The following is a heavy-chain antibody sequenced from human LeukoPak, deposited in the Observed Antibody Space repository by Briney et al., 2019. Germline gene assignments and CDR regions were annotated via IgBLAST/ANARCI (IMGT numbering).Heavy chain of an antibody. CDR1: GGSISSSSYY. CDR3: ARVAVAGKRRGGD. Sequence: PSETLSLTCTVSGGSISSSSYYWGWIRQPPGKGLEWIGSIYYSGSTYYNPSLKSRVTISVDTSKNQFSLKLSSVTAADTAVYYCARVAVAGKRRGGDWGQGTLVTVSS. D-gene: IGHD6-19*01. J-gene: IGHJ4*02. V-gene: IGHV4-39*01. CDR2: IYYSGST.